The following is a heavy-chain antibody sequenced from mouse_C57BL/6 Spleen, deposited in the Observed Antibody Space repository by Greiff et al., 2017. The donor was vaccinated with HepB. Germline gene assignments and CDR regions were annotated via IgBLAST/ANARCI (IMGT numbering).Heavy chain of an antibody. V-gene: IGHV5-9-1*02. CDR3: TRGRYGSDY. Sequence: DVMLVESGEGLVKPGGSLKLSCAASGFTFSSYAMSWVRQTPEKRLEWVAYISSGGDYIYYADTVKGRFTISRDNARNTLYLQMSSLKSEDTAMYYCTRGRYGSDYWGQGTTLTVSS. D-gene: IGHD1-1*01. CDR1: GFTFSSYA. CDR2: ISSGGDYI. J-gene: IGHJ2*01.